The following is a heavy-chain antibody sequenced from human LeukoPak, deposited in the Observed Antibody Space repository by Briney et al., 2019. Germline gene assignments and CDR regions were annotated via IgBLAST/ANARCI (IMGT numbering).Heavy chain of an antibody. CDR3: ARDRVGATDYFDY. Sequence: GGSLRLSCAASGFTFGSYAMHWVRQAPGKGLEWVAVISYDGSNKYYADSVKGRFTISRDNSKNTLYLQMNSLRAEDTAVYYCARDRVGATDYFDYWGQGTLVTVSS. J-gene: IGHJ4*02. V-gene: IGHV3-30-3*01. D-gene: IGHD1-26*01. CDR2: ISYDGSNK. CDR1: GFTFGSYA.